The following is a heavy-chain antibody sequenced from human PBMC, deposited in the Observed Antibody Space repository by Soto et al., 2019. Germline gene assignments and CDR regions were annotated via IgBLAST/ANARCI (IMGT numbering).Heavy chain of an antibody. J-gene: IGHJ6*02. CDR2: IIPIFGTA. CDR3: ARVLTAHYGSGRGSPLHYYYGMDV. D-gene: IGHD3-10*01. V-gene: IGHV1-69*13. CDR1: GGTFSIYA. Sequence: SVKVSCKASGGTFSIYAISWVRQAPGQGLEWMGGIIPIFGTANYAQKFQGRVTITADESTSTAYMELSSLRSEDTAVYYCARVLTAHYGSGRGSPLHYYYGMDVWGQGTTVTVSS.